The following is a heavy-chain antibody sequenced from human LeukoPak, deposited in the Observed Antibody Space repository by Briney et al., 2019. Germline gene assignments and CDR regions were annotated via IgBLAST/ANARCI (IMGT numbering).Heavy chain of an antibody. J-gene: IGHJ5*02. CDR1: GGTLSSYY. CDR3: ARLVTGKTNWFDP. V-gene: IGHV4-59*08. D-gene: IGHD1-14*01. Sequence: SETLSLTCAVSGGTLSSYYWSWIRQPPGKGLEWIGYIYYSGSTNYNPSLKSRVTISLDTSKNQFSLKLSSVTAADTAVYYCARLVTGKTNWFDPWGQGTLVTVSS. CDR2: IYYSGST.